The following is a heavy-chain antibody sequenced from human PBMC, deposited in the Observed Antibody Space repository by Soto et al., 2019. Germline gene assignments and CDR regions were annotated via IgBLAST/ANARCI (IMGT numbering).Heavy chain of an antibody. CDR1: GYTFTSYY. J-gene: IGHJ4*02. D-gene: IGHD2-8*01. CDR3: ARDQGCTNGVCYTDFDY. V-gene: IGHV1-46*01. Sequence: QVQLVQSGAEVKKPGASVKVSCKASGYTFTSYYMHWVRQAPGQGLEWMGIINPSGGSTSYAQKFQGRVTMTRDTSTCTVYMELSSLRSEDTAVYYCARDQGCTNGVCYTDFDYWGQGTLVTVSS. CDR2: INPSGGST.